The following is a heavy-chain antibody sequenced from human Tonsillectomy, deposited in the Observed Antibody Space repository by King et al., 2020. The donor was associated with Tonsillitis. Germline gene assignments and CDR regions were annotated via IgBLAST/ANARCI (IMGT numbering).Heavy chain of an antibody. J-gene: IGHJ4*02. V-gene: IGHV3-30*03. CDR1: GFIFSNYG. D-gene: IGHD2/OR15-2a*01. Sequence: VQLVESGGGVVQPGRSLRLSCAASGFIFSNYGMHWVRQSPGKGLEWVAFISYDGSSQYYTDSVKGRFTISRDNSKNTLYVQMDSLRAEDTAVYYCAIDQTGDTYFYGVADSWGQGTLVTVSS. CDR2: ISYDGSSQ. CDR3: AIDQTGDTYFYGVADS.